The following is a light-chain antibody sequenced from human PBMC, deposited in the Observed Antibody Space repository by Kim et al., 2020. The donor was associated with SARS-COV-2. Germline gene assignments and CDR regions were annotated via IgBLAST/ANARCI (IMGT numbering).Light chain of an antibody. CDR3: QQRRHWPLT. CDR2: DAS. V-gene: IGKV3-11*01. Sequence: EIVLTQSPATLSLSPGERATLSCRASQSVSSYLAWYQQKPGQAPRLLIYDASNRATGIPARFSGSGSGTDFTLTISSLEPEDFAVYYCQQRRHWPLTFGGGTPVESK. CDR1: QSVSSY. J-gene: IGKJ4*01.